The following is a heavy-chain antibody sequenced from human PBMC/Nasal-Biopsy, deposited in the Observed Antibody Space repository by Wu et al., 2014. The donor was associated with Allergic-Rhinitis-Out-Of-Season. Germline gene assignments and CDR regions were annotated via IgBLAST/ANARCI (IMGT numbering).Heavy chain of an antibody. V-gene: IGHV4-30-4*07. CDR2: VYDSGST. Sequence: TLSLTCVVSGASMTSTVYSWSWIRQPPGKGLEWIGYVYDSGSTYYNPSLRSRVSISIDRSRKKFSLHLSSVTAADTAVYYCARNGLAGYDFYYMDVWGSGTTVTVSS. CDR1: GASMTSTVYS. D-gene: IGHD6-19*01. CDR3: ARNGLAGYDFYYMDV. J-gene: IGHJ6*03.